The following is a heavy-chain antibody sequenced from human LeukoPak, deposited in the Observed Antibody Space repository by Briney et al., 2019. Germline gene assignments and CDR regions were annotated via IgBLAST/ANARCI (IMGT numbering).Heavy chain of an antibody. CDR3: ARGGRKRGYDWDYYYYMDV. CDR1: GGSISSYY. V-gene: IGHV4-4*07. J-gene: IGHJ6*03. Sequence: PSETLSLTCTVSGGSISSYYWSWIRQPAGKGLEWIGRIYTSGSTNYNPSLKSRVTMSVDTSKNQFSLKLSSVTAADTAVYYCARGGRKRGYDWDYYYYMDVWGKGTTVTISS. D-gene: IGHD5-12*01. CDR2: IYTSGST.